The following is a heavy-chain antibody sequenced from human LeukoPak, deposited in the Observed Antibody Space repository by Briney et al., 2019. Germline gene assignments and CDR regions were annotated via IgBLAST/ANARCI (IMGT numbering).Heavy chain of an antibody. V-gene: IGHV4-61*02. J-gene: IGHJ3*02. D-gene: IGHD3-3*01. Sequence: SQTLSLTCSVSDGSMTKGHYYWSWIRQPAGKGLEWIGRIYTSGSTNYNPSLKSRVTMSVDTSKNQFSLKLSSVTAADTAVYYCARVYYDFWSGHHDAFDIWGQGTMVTVSS. CDR1: DGSMTKGHYY. CDR2: IYTSGST. CDR3: ARVYYDFWSGHHDAFDI.